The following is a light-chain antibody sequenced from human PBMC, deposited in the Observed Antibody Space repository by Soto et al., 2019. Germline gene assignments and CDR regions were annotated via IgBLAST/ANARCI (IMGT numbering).Light chain of an antibody. CDR3: SSYAGSYNFV. V-gene: IGLV2-8*01. J-gene: IGLJ1*01. Sequence: QSVLTQPPSASGSPGQSVTISCTGTSSDVGGHNFVSWYQQHPGKVPKLMIYEVNKRPSGVPDRFSGSKSGNTASLTVSGLQAEDEADYHCSSYAGSYNFVFGTGTKLTVL. CDR1: SSDVGGHNF. CDR2: EVN.